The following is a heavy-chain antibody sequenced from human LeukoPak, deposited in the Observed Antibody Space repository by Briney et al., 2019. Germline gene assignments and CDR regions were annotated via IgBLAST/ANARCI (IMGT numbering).Heavy chain of an antibody. V-gene: IGHV3-23*01. CDR1: GFTFSTYG. CDR3: AKKYSSGWYSYFDY. CDR2: ISGSGGST. D-gene: IGHD6-19*01. Sequence: GGTLRLSCAAFGFTFSTYGMSWVRQAPGKGLEWVSTISGSGGSTYYTDSVKGRFTISRDNSKNTLYLQMNSLRAEDTAVYYCAKKYSSGWYSYFDYWGQGTLVTVSS. J-gene: IGHJ4*02.